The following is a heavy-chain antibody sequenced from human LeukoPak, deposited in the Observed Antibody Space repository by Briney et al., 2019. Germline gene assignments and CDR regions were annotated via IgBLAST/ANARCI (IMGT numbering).Heavy chain of an antibody. CDR3: ARDQYYYDSSGYSQFDH. CDR2: IYHSGST. V-gene: IGHV4-38-2*02. Sequence: SSETLSLTCAVSGYSISSGYYWGWIRQPPGKGLEWIGSIYHSGSTYYNPSLKSRVTISVDTSKNQFSLKLSSVTAADTAVYYCARDQYYYDSSGYSQFDHWGQGTLVTVSS. J-gene: IGHJ4*02. D-gene: IGHD3-22*01. CDR1: GYSISSGYY.